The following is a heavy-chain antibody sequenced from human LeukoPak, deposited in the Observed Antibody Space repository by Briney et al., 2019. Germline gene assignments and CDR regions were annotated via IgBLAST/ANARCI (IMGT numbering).Heavy chain of an antibody. D-gene: IGHD3-10*01. Sequence: PSETLSLTCTVSGGSISSSSYYWGWIRQPPGKGLEWIGSIYYSGSTYYNPSLKSRVTISVDTSKNQFSLKLSSVTAADTAVYYCAGTLMVRGYYFDYWGQGTLVTVSS. CDR1: GGSISSSSYY. CDR2: IYYSGST. CDR3: AGTLMVRGYYFDY. J-gene: IGHJ4*02. V-gene: IGHV4-39*01.